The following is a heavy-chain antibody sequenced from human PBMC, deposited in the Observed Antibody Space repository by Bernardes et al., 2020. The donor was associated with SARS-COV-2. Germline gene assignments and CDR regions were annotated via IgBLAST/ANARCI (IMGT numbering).Heavy chain of an antibody. V-gene: IGHV4-39*01. CDR1: GGSISSSSYY. D-gene: IGHD6-19*01. Sequence: SETLSLTCTVSGGSISSSSYYWGWIRQPPGKGLEWIGSIYYSGSTYYNPSLKSRVTISVDTSKNQFSLKLSSVTAADTAVYYCARRSVAGAQAFYYYYYGMDVWGQGTTVTVSS. CDR3: ARRSVAGAQAFYYYYYGMDV. CDR2: IYYSGST. J-gene: IGHJ6*02.